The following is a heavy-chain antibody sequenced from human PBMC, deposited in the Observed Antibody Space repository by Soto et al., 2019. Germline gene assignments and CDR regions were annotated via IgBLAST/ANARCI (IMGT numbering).Heavy chain of an antibody. V-gene: IGHV1-69*13. CDR2: IIPIFGTA. D-gene: IGHD3-3*01. J-gene: IGHJ3*02. Sequence: ASVKVSCKASGGTFSSYAISWVRQAPGQGLEWMGGIIPIFGTANYAQKFQGRVTITADESTSTAYMERSSLRSEDKAVYYFAISGETAIFSIVADSFAIWGQGTMVSVSS. CDR3: AISGETAIFSIVADSFAI. CDR1: GGTFSSYA.